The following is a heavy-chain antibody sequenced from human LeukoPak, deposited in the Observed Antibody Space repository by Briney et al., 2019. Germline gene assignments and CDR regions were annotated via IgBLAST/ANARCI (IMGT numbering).Heavy chain of an antibody. CDR3: ARMGLGGDYSAPASWFAP. Sequence: ASVKVSCKASGYTFTSYGISWVRQAPGQGLEWMGWMNPNSGNTGYAQKFQGRVTMTRNTSISTAYMELSSLRSEDTAVYYCARMGLGGDYSAPASWFAPWGQGTLVTVSS. V-gene: IGHV1-8*02. CDR1: GYTFTSYG. CDR2: MNPNSGNT. J-gene: IGHJ5*02. D-gene: IGHD4-17*01.